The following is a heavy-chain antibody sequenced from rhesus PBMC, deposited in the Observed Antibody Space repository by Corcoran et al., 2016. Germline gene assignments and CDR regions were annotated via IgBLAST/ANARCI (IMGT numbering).Heavy chain of an antibody. CDR1: GYTFTDYY. CDR3: ATDQGGRTTGGKSIWYFDL. V-gene: IGHV1-111*02. Sequence: EVQLVQSGAEVKKPGASVKISCKASGYTFTDYYLHWVRQAPGKGLEWMGRVYPEEGEAIHAQKFQERVTITADPSTDTAYMELSSLRSEDTAVYYCATDQGGRTTGGKSIWYFDLWGPGTPITISS. D-gene: IGHD1-44*01. CDR2: VYPEEGEA. J-gene: IGHJ2*01.